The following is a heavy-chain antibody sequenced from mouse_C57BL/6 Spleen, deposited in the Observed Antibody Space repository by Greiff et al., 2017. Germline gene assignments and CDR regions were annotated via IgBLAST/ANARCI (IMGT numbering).Heavy chain of an antibody. J-gene: IGHJ1*03. D-gene: IGHD1-1*01. V-gene: IGHV5-4*01. CDR1: GFTFSSYA. CDR3: AREPSTVVALHWYFDV. Sequence: EVQLVESGGGLVKPGGSLKLSCAASGFTFSSYAMSWVRQTPEKRLEWVATISDGGSYTYYPDNVKGRFTISRDNAKNNLYLQMSHLKSEDTAMYYCAREPSTVVALHWYFDVWGTGTTVTVSS. CDR2: ISDGGSYT.